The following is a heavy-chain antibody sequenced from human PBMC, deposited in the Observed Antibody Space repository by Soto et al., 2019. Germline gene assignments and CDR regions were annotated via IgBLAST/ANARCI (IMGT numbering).Heavy chain of an antibody. Sequence: PGGSLRLSCAASGFTFSSCWMNWVRQVPGKGLLWVARINRDGSITRYADSVRDRFTISRDNAKNTLYLQMNSLRAEDTAVYYCARVRNGDWYFDYWGQGTLVTVSS. CDR2: INRDGSIT. CDR1: GFTFSSCW. D-gene: IGHD2-21*02. J-gene: IGHJ4*02. V-gene: IGHV3-74*01. CDR3: ARVRNGDWYFDY.